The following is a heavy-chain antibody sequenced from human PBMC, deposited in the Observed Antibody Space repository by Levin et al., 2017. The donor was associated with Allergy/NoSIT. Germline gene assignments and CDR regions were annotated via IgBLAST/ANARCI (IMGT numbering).Heavy chain of an antibody. Sequence: GESLKISCEASGYTFTGYYLHWLRQAPGQGLEWMGWINPNNGDTKSTQKFQGRVTMTRDTSIGTAYMELTSLRSDDTAVYYCARVSKQWLVFDSWGQGSLVTVTT. CDR1: GYTFTGYY. D-gene: IGHD6-19*01. J-gene: IGHJ4*02. CDR3: ARVSKQWLVFDS. CDR2: INPNNGDT. V-gene: IGHV1-2*02.